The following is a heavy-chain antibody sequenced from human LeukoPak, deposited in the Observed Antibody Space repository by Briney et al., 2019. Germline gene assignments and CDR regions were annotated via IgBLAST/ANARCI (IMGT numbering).Heavy chain of an antibody. CDR1: GGSISSSSYY. CDR3: ARLQSGRVDY. V-gene: IGHV4-39*01. Sequence: SQTLSLTCTVSGGSISSSSYYWGGIPQPPGQGVEWIGSIYYSGSTYCNPSLKSRVTISVDTSKNPFSLELSSVTAADTAVYYCARLQSGRVDYWGQGTLVTVSS. CDR2: IYYSGST. J-gene: IGHJ4*02. D-gene: IGHD3-10*01.